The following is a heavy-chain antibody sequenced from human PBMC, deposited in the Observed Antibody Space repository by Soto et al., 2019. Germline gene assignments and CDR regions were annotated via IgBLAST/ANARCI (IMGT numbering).Heavy chain of an antibody. CDR3: ATNETTRPWFNP. D-gene: IGHD1-1*01. J-gene: IGHJ5*02. Sequence: QVQLQESGPGLVKPSETLSLICTVSGDSITNVFYSWSWIRHLPGKGLEWIGNIYYVGTTSYNPSLKSRVTISLDRSKNQFSLKLKSVTAADTAVYYGATNETTRPWFNPWGQGARVIVSS. CDR2: IYYVGTT. CDR1: GDSITNVFYS. V-gene: IGHV4-31*03.